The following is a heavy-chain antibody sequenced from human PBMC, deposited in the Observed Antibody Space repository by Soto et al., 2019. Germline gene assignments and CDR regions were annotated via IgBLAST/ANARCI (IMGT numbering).Heavy chain of an antibody. V-gene: IGHV3-7*01. J-gene: IGHJ4*02. D-gene: IGHD3-10*01. CDR2: IKQDRSKK. CDR3: VRDAGSLGY. CDR1: GFTFSSYL. Sequence: PGGSLRLSCAASGFTFSSYLMSWVRQAPGKGLEWVANIKQDRSKKHYVDSVKGRFTISRDNAKNSVFLQMNSLRVEDTAVYYCVRDAGSLGYWGQGTLVTVSS.